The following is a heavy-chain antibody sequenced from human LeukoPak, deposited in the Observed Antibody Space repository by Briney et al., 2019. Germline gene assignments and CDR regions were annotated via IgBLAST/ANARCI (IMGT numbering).Heavy chain of an antibody. CDR1: GFTFSSYA. J-gene: IGHJ4*02. CDR2: ISYDGSNK. V-gene: IGHV3-30-3*01. CDR3: ARDSGGYVHDY. D-gene: IGHD2-15*01. Sequence: GGSLRLSCAASGFTFSSYAMHWVRQAPGKGLEWVAVISYDGSNKYYADSVKGRFTISRDNSKNTLYLQMNSLRAEDTAVYYCARDSGGYVHDYWGQGTLVTVSS.